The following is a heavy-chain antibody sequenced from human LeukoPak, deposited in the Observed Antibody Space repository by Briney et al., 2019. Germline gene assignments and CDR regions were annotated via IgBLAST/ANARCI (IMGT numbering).Heavy chain of an antibody. D-gene: IGHD2-8*01. V-gene: IGHV3-74*01. CDR2: ITTDGRST. Sequence: GGSLRLSCEASGFTFSRFWMHWVRQAPGEGLVWVSHITTDGRSTNYADSVRGRFTISRANAKNTLYLQTSSLRAEDTAVYYCARDNGGIDYWGQGTLVTVSS. J-gene: IGHJ4*02. CDR3: ARDNGGIDY. CDR1: GFTFSRFW.